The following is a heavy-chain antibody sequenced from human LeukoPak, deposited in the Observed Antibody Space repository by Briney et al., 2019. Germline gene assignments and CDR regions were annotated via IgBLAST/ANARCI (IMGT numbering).Heavy chain of an antibody. CDR2: ISSSSSYI. J-gene: IGHJ4*02. CDR1: GFTFSSYS. V-gene: IGHV3-21*01. D-gene: IGHD3-10*01. Sequence: GGSLRLSCAASGFTFSSYSMNWVRQAPGKGLEWVSSISSSSSYIYYAASVKGRFTISRGNAKNSLYLQMNSLGAEDTAVYYCAGGPGSGSKGAFDYWGQGTLVTVSS. CDR3: AGGPGSGSKGAFDY.